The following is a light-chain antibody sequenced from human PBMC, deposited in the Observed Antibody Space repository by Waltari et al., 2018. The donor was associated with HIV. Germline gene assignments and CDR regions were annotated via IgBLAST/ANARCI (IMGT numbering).Light chain of an antibody. CDR1: SSDVGSYNL. V-gene: IGLV2-23*02. Sequence: QSALTQPASVSGSPGQSITISCTGTSSDVGSYNLVSWYQQHPGKAPKLMIYEVSKRPSGVSKRFSGSKSGNTASLTISGLQAEDEADYYCSSSAGSNSFYVFGTGTKVTVL. CDR2: EVS. CDR3: SSSAGSNSFYV. J-gene: IGLJ1*01.